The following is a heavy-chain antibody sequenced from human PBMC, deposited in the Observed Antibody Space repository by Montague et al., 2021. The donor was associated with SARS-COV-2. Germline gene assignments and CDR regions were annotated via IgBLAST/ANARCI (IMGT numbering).Heavy chain of an antibody. CDR1: GSTFSSYA. V-gene: IGHV3-30*04. Sequence: SLRLSCSASGSTFSSYAMHWVRQAPGKGLEWVAVISYDGSNKYYXDSVKGRFTISRDNSKNTLYLQMNSLRAEDTAVYYCARDNYDYVWGSYRYIYWGQGTLVTVSS. CDR3: ARDNYDYVWGSYRYIY. D-gene: IGHD3-16*02. J-gene: IGHJ4*02. CDR2: ISYDGSNK.